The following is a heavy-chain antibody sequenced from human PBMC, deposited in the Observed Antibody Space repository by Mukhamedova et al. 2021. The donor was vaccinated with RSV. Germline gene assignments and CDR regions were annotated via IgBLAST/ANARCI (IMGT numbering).Heavy chain of an antibody. CDR2: ISGSGGST. V-gene: IGHV3-23*01. CDR3: AKESSSWGFDY. Sequence: VSAISGSGGSTYYADSVKGRFTISRDNSKNTLYLQMNSLRAEDTAVYYCAKESSSWGFDYWGPGTLVTISS. D-gene: IGHD6-13*01. J-gene: IGHJ4*02.